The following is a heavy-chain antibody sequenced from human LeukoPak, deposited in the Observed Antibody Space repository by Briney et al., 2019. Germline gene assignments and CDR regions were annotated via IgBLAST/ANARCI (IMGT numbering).Heavy chain of an antibody. Sequence: SETLSLTCSVSDVSISSHYWSWLRQPPGKGLEWIAYMRDTVNTKDNPSFKSRLTLSADTSKNQFSLRLSSVTATDSAVYYCATIKRGNIYGYFDFWGQGILVTVSS. CDR3: ATIKRGNIYGYFDF. CDR1: DVSISSHY. D-gene: IGHD5-18*01. CDR2: MRDTVNT. V-gene: IGHV4-59*11. J-gene: IGHJ4*02.